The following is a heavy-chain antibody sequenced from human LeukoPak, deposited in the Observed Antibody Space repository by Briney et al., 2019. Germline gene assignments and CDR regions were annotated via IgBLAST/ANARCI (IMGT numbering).Heavy chain of an antibody. Sequence: SETLSLTCTVSGGSISSYYWNWIRQPAGKGLEWIGRIYTSGSTNYNPSLKSRVTMSVDTSKNPFSLKLSSVTAADTAVYYCARGVEQWLVPYFDYWGQGTLVTVSS. J-gene: IGHJ4*02. CDR3: ARGVEQWLVPYFDY. CDR2: IYTSGST. CDR1: GGSISSYY. D-gene: IGHD6-19*01. V-gene: IGHV4-4*07.